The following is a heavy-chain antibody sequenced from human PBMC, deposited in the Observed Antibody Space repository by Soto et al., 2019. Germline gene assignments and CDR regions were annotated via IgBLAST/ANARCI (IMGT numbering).Heavy chain of an antibody. V-gene: IGHV4-34*01. D-gene: IGHD6-19*01. Sequence: SETLSLTCAVYGGSFSGYYWSWIRQPPGTVVERIGEKNHSGSTNYNPSLKSRVTVSVDTSTNQFSLKLSSVTAADTAVYYCARSFVGAVAGIFDYWGQGTLVAVSS. J-gene: IGHJ4*02. CDR3: ARSFVGAVAGIFDY. CDR2: KNHSGST. CDR1: GGSFSGYY.